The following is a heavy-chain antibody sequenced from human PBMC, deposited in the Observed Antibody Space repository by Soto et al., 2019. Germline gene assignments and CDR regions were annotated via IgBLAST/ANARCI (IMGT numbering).Heavy chain of an antibody. CDR2: ISSSSSYI. J-gene: IGHJ6*02. Sequence: PGGSLRLSCAASGFTFSSYSMNWVRQAPGKGLEWVSSISSSSSYIYYADSVKGRFTISRDNAKNSLYLQMNSLRAEDTAVYYCAREPDTYYDFWSGTYYYYGMDVWGQGTTVTVSS. V-gene: IGHV3-21*01. CDR3: AREPDTYYDFWSGTYYYYGMDV. D-gene: IGHD3-3*01. CDR1: GFTFSSYS.